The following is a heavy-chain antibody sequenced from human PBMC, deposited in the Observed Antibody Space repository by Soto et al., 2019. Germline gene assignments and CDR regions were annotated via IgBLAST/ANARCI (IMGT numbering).Heavy chain of an antibody. V-gene: IGHV4-30-4*01. D-gene: IGHD2-2*01. CDR2: IYFDGST. CDR1: GVSTSSGDYF. J-gene: IGHJ4*02. Sequence: QVQLQESGPGLVRPSETVSLTCSVSGVSTSSGDYFWSWIRQPPGKGQEWIGYIYFDGSTFFNPSLTSRVTMSLDTSKNQFSLKVASVTAADTAMYYCVRVGAPMYQPRYFDSGGQGTLVTVSS. CDR3: VRVGAPMYQPRYFDS.